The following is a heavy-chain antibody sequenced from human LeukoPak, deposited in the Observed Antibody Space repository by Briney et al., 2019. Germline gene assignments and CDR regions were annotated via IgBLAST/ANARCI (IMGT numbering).Heavy chain of an antibody. CDR2: ISSSSSTI. CDR1: GFTFSSYS. CDR3: ARDHTIWFGGGHPYYFDY. Sequence: GGSLRLSCAASGFTFSSYSMNWVRQAPGKGLEWVSYISSSSSTIYYADSVKGRFTISRDNAKNSLYLQMNSLRAEDTAVYYCARDHTIWFGGGHPYYFDYWGRGTLVTVSS. D-gene: IGHD3-10*01. V-gene: IGHV3-48*04. J-gene: IGHJ4*02.